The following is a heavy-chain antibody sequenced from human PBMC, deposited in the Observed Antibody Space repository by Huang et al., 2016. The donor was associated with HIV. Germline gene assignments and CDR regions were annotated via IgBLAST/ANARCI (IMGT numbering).Heavy chain of an antibody. D-gene: IGHD6-25*01. J-gene: IGHJ6*03. Sequence: VESGGAVIQPGQFLRLSCGGSGFVFNDYTINWFRQAPGKGLEWISFIRSKSFGGTSKYAPSVKDRCSVSRDEARNIAYLQMDNPTVDDTAVYFCSPSGNDYYYFYMDVWGKGTSVIVSS. V-gene: IGHV3-49*03. CDR1: GFVFNDYT. CDR3: SPSGNDYYYFYMDV. CDR2: IRSKSFGGTS.